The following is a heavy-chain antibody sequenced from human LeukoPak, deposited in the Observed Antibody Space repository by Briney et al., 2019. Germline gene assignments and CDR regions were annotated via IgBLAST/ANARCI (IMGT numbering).Heavy chain of an antibody. CDR3: AKGKSLPHYYYYGMDV. CDR1: GFTFSTSA. V-gene: IGHV3-23*01. CDR2: IGGSGDTT. J-gene: IGHJ6*02. Sequence: GGSLRLSCAASGFTFSTSAMNWVRQAPGKGLEWVSVIGGSGDTTYYADSVRGRFTISRDNYKNTLYLQMNSLTAEDTAIYYCAKGKSLPHYYYYGMDVWGQGTTVTASS.